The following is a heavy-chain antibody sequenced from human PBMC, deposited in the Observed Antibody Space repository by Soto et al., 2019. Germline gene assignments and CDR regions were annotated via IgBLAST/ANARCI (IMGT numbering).Heavy chain of an antibody. CDR3: ARRRGTELDY. D-gene: IGHD1-1*01. J-gene: IGHJ4*02. CDR2: IYYSGST. CDR1: GGSISSSSYY. V-gene: IGHV4-39*01. Sequence: QLQESGPGLVKPSETLSLTCTVSGGSISSSSYYWGWIRQPPGKGLAWIGSIYYSGSTYYNPSLKSRVTISVDTSKNQFSLKLSSVTAADTAVYYCARRRGTELDYWGQGTLVTVSS.